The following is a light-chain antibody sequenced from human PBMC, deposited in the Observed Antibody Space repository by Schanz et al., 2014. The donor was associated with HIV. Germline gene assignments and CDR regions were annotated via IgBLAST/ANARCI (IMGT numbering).Light chain of an antibody. CDR3: QQSYNSPRT. J-gene: IGKJ1*01. V-gene: IGKV1-39*01. Sequence: DVQMTQSPSSLSASVGDRVTITCRASQSISTFLNWYQQKPGKAPKLLIHAASSLQSGVPSRFSGSGSGTDFILTISSLQPEDCAIYFCQQSYNSPRTFGQGTKVEIK. CDR2: AAS. CDR1: QSISTF.